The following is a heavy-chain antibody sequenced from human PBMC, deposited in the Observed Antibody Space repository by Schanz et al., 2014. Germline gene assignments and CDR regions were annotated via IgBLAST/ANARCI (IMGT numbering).Heavy chain of an antibody. J-gene: IGHJ4*02. CDR1: GYTFTRSG. V-gene: IGHV1-18*01. Sequence: QVQLVQSGGEVKTPGASVKVSCKASGYTFTRSGISWVRQAPGQGLEWMGWIGGSHGNTNYAQKFQGRVTMTTDTSTSTVYMELRSLTSDDTAVYYCARDREQWDGNYLDYWGQGTLVTVSS. CDR2: IGGSHGNT. CDR3: ARDREQWDGNYLDY. D-gene: IGHD1-26*01.